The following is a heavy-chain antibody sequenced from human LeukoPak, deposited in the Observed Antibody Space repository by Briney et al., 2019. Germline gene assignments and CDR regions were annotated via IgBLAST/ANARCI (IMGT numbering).Heavy chain of an antibody. CDR3: ARGSGQLGSDY. CDR2: IKQDGSGK. J-gene: IGHJ4*02. CDR1: GFILSRYW. Sequence: GGSLRLSCAASGFILSRYWMSWVRQSPGKGLECVANIKQDGSGKYYVDSVKGRFTISRDNAKNSLYLQMNSLRAEDTAVYYCARGSGQLGSDYWGQGTLVTVSS. V-gene: IGHV3-7*01. D-gene: IGHD7-27*01.